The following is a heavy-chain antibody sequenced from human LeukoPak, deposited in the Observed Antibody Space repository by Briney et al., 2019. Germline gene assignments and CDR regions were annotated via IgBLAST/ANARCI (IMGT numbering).Heavy chain of an antibody. J-gene: IGHJ4*02. CDR3: ARVGMPYYFDY. CDR1: GGSISSYY. V-gene: IGHV4-59*08. D-gene: IGHD2-2*01. Sequence: SETLSLTCTVSGGSISSYYWSWIRQPPGKGLEWIGYIYYSGSTKYNPSLNSRVTMSVDTSKHQFSLKLSSVTAADTAVYYCARVGMPYYFDYWGQGTLVTVSS. CDR2: IYYSGST.